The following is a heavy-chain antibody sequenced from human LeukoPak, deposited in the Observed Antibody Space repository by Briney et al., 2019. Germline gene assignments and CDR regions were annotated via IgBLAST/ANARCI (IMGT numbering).Heavy chain of an antibody. V-gene: IGHV4-34*01. Sequence: SETLSLTCAVYGGSFSGYNWSWIRQPPGKGLEWIGEINHSGSTNYNPSLKRRVTISVDTSKNQFSLKLSSVTAADTAVYYCARTSGKWYYYMDVWGKGTTVTVSS. CDR1: GGSFSGYN. CDR2: INHSGST. CDR3: ARTSGKWYYYMDV. J-gene: IGHJ6*03. D-gene: IGHD6-19*01.